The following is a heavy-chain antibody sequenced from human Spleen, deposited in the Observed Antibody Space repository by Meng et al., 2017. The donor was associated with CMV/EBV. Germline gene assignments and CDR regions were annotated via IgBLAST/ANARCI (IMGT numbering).Heavy chain of an antibody. V-gene: IGHV3-23*01. CDR2: ISSTSVDT. J-gene: IGHJ4*02. CDR3: VDPGVGGIGH. Sequence: GESLKISCAASGFTFSSYAMNWVRQDPGKVLEWFSTISSTSVDTYYADSVKGRFTISRYNSKNTLYLQMNSLRVEDTAVYYCVDPGVGGIGHWGQGTLVTVSS. CDR1: GFTFSSYA. D-gene: IGHD6-13*01.